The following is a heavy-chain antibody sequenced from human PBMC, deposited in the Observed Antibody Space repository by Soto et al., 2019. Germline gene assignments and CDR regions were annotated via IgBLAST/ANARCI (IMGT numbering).Heavy chain of an antibody. V-gene: IGHV5-10-1*01. Sequence: GESLKISCKGSGYSFTSYWISWVRQMPGKGLEWMGRIDPSDSYTNYSPSFQGHVTISADKSISTAYLQWSSLKASDTAMYYCARRLAAMQDYYYYGMDVWGQGTTVTVSS. CDR3: ARRLAAMQDYYYYGMDV. J-gene: IGHJ6*02. CDR1: GYSFTSYW. CDR2: IDPSDSYT. D-gene: IGHD2-2*01.